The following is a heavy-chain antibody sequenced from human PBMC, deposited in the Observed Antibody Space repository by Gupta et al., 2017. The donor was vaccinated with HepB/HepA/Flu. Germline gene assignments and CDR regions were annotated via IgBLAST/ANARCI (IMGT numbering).Heavy chain of an antibody. CDR3: ARRLTPTWYFDR. V-gene: IGHV4-39*01. Sequence: QLQASCPGLVKPSATLSLPCPVSGGSISSRRYYWGWSRQPTGKGLEWLGKIYDSGSTYDNADLKRRVTVVVDRSKNQFSRRVGSVTAADTAVDYCARRLTPTWYFDRWGRGTRVTVSS. J-gene: IGHJ2*01. CDR2: IYDSGST. CDR1: GGSISSRRYY.